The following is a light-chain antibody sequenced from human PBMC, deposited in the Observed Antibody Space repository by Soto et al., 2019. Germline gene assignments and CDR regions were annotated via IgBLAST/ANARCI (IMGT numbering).Light chain of an antibody. CDR3: QQYGSSPPCT. J-gene: IGKJ2*02. Sequence: EMVLTQSPGPLSLSPGQRVTLSCRASQSVSSYLAWYQQKPGQAPRLLIYGASSRATGTPDRFSGSGSGTDFTLTISRLEPEDFSVYYCQQYGSSPPCTFGQGTKLEIK. V-gene: IGKV3-20*01. CDR1: QSVSSY. CDR2: GAS.